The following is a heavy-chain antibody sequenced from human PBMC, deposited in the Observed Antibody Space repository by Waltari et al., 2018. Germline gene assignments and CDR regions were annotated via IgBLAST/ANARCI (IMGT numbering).Heavy chain of an antibody. J-gene: IGHJ4*02. CDR1: GYTFTSYD. Sequence: QVQLVQSGAEVKKPGASVKVSCKASGYTFTSYDINWVRQATGQGLEWMGWMNPNSGNTGYAQKFQGRVTRTMNTSISTAYMELSSMRSEDTAVYYWARAVFQDSSVYYSVGENYWGQGTLVTVSS. CDR2: MNPNSGNT. V-gene: IGHV1-8*01. CDR3: ARAVFQDSSVYYSVGENY. D-gene: IGHD3-22*01.